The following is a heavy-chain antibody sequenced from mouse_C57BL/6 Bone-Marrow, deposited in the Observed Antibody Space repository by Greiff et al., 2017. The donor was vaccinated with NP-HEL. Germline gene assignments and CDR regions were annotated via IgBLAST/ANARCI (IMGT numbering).Heavy chain of an antibody. CDR3: ARRGYYGSSYVEFAY. CDR1: GYTFTSYW. CDR2: IHPNSGST. Sequence: VQLQQPGAELVKPGASVKLSCKASGYTFTSYWMHWVKQRPGQGLEWIGMIHPNSGSTNYTEKFKSKATLTVDKSSSTAYMQLSSLTSEDAAVYYCARRGYYGSSYVEFAYWGQGTLVTVSA. V-gene: IGHV1-64*01. D-gene: IGHD1-1*01. J-gene: IGHJ3*01.